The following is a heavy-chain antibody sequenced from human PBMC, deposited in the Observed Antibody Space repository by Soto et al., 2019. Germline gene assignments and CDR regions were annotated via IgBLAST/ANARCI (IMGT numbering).Heavy chain of an antibody. J-gene: IGHJ3*02. CDR1: GGTFSSYT. CDR3: ARVDWLGGGAFDI. D-gene: IGHD3-9*01. Sequence: ASVKVSCKASGGTFSSYTISWVRQAPGQGLEWMGRIIPILGIANYAQKLQGRVTMTADTSTSTAYMELRSLRSEDTAVYYCARVDWLGGGAFDIWGQGTMVTVSS. CDR2: IIPILGIA. V-gene: IGHV1-69*02.